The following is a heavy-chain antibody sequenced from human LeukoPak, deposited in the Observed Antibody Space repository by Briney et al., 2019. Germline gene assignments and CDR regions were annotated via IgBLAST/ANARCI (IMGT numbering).Heavy chain of an antibody. CDR2: IYPVNSDT. CDR3: ARYSSSSEGDY. D-gene: IGHD6-6*01. Sequence: EPLKISCKGSGSGFTNYWICWVRRMPGKRLEWMGMIYPVNSDTRYSPSFQGQVTISADKSIGTACLQWSSLKASDTAMYYCARYSSSSEGDYWGQGTLVTVSS. J-gene: IGHJ4*02. CDR1: GSGFTNYW. V-gene: IGHV5-51*01.